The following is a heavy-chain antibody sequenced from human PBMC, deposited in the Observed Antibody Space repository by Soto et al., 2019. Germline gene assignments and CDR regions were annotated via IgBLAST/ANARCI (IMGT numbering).Heavy chain of an antibody. V-gene: IGHV3-48*02. CDR2: ISSSSSTI. J-gene: IGHJ4*02. D-gene: IGHD3-3*01. CDR3: ARLHYDFWSGLSYFDY. Sequence: GGSLRLSCAASGFTFSSYSMNWVRQAPGKGLEWVSYISSSSSTIYYADSVKGRFTISRDNAKNSLYLQMNSLRDEDTAVYYCARLHYDFWSGLSYFDYWGQGTLVTVSS. CDR1: GFTFSSYS.